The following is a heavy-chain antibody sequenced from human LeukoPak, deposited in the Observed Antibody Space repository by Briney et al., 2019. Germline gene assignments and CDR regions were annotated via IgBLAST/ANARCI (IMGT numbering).Heavy chain of an antibody. CDR1: GYTFTSYG. CDR3: ARDADIEVGYSSSSSSDY. V-gene: IGHV1-18*01. J-gene: IGHJ4*02. Sequence: GASVKVSCKASGYTFTSYGISWVRQAPGQGLEWMEWMSAYSGNTNYAHKRQGRVTMTTVTLTSTAYMELRSLRSDDTAVYYCARDADIEVGYSSSSSSDYWGQGTLVTVSS. CDR2: MSAYSGNT. D-gene: IGHD6-6*01.